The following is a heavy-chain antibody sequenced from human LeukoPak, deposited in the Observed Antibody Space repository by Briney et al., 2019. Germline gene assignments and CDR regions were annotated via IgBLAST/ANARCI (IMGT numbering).Heavy chain of an antibody. Sequence: GGSLRLSCAASGFTFSSYGMHWVRQAPGKGLEWVAFIRYDGSSKYYADSVKGRFTISRDNSKNTLYVQMNSLRGEDTAVYSCAKDHVLRYFDSWGQGTLVAVSS. CDR2: IRYDGSSK. J-gene: IGHJ4*02. V-gene: IGHV3-30*02. CDR3: AKDHVLRYFDS. CDR1: GFTFSSYG. D-gene: IGHD3-9*01.